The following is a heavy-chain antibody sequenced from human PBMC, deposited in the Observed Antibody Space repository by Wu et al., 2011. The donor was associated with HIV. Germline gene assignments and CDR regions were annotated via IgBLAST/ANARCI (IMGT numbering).Heavy chain of an antibody. CDR2: FTPMFATT. J-gene: IGHJ4*02. V-gene: IGHV1-69*14. D-gene: IGHD1-26*01. CDR3: ARGGVVGAPFDY. CDR1: GGSFSSYA. Sequence: QVQLVQSGAEVKKPGSSLKVSCKASGGSFSSYAISWVRQAPGQGLEWMGIFTPMFATTYYAPKFQGGVRITADKSTSTVYMELSSLRSEDTAIYYCARGGVVGAPFDYWGQGTLVTVSS.